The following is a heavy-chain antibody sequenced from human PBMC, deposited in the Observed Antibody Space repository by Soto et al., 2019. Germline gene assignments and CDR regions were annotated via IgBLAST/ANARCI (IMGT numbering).Heavy chain of an antibody. Sequence: QVQLQESGPGPVKPSETLSLTCTVSGGSINSNYWSWIRQPPGKGLEWIGKIYYSGNTDYNPSLKSRVTISVDTSKNQFSLKRPSVTAADTAVYYCARVRVWEGNYFHNYMDVWGKGTTVTVSS. CDR3: ARVRVWEGNYFHNYMDV. D-gene: IGHD3-10*01. CDR2: IYYSGNT. V-gene: IGHV4-59*08. CDR1: GGSINSNY. J-gene: IGHJ6*03.